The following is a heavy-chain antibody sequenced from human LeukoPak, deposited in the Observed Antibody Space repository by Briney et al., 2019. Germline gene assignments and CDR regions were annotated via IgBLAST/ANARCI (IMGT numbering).Heavy chain of an antibody. V-gene: IGHV3-7*01. CDR3: ARVGRGQPFDILTGYYDY. CDR1: GFTFSSYW. CDR2: IKQDGSEK. Sequence: GGSLRLSCAASGFTFSSYWMSWVRQAPGKGLEWVANIKQDGSEKYYVDSVKGRFTISRDNAKNSLYLQMNSLRAEDTAVYYCARVGRGQPFDILTGYYDYWGQGTLVTVSS. D-gene: IGHD3-9*01. J-gene: IGHJ4*02.